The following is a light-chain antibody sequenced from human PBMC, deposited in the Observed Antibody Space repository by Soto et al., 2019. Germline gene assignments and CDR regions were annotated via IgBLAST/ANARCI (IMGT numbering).Light chain of an antibody. CDR1: QSVSNNY. J-gene: IGKJ5*01. V-gene: IGKV3-20*01. CDR3: QQYDDSIT. Sequence: EIVLTQSPDTLSLSPGESATLSCRASQSVSNNYLAWYQQKPGQAPRLLIHGASRRATGIPDRFSGSGSGTDFTLTISRLEPEDFAVFYCQQYDDSITFGQGTRLEI. CDR2: GAS.